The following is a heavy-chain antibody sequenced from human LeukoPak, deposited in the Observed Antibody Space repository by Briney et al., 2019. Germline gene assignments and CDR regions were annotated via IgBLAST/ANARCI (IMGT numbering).Heavy chain of an antibody. D-gene: IGHD6-13*01. Sequence: PSETLSLTCAVYGGSFSGYYWSWIRQPPGKGLEWIGEINHSGSTNYNPSLKSRVTLSVDPSKHHFSLKLSSVTAADTAVYYCARVIAAAGIVGIDYWGQGTLVTVSS. J-gene: IGHJ4*02. CDR2: INHSGST. CDR3: ARVIAAAGIVGIDY. V-gene: IGHV4-34*01. CDR1: GGSFSGYY.